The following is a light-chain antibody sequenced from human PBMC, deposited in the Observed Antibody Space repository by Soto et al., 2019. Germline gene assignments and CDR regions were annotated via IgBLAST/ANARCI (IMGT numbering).Light chain of an antibody. J-gene: IGKJ2*01. CDR3: QLYGSTPGYT. CDR2: GVS. CDR1: QSASSSY. V-gene: IGKV3-20*01. Sequence: EIVLTQSPGILSMSPGERVTLSCRASQSASSSYLAWYQQKPGQAPRLLIYGVSVRAAGIPNRFSGSGSGTDFTLTISRLEPEDFAVYYCQLYGSTPGYTFSQGTKVEVK.